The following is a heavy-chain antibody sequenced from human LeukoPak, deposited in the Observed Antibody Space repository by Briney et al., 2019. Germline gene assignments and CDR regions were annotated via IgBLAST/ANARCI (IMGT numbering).Heavy chain of an antibody. Sequence: SETLSLTCAVYGGSLSGLYWNWIRQTPGKGLEWIGEIDYSGNTNYSPSLKSRVTISIDTSKNQFSLTVRSVTAADTGVYYCARPMGYYYYHYIDVWGRGTTVTVSS. CDR1: GGSLSGLY. CDR3: ARPMGYYYYHYIDV. D-gene: IGHD3-10*01. CDR2: IDYSGNT. V-gene: IGHV4-34*01. J-gene: IGHJ6*03.